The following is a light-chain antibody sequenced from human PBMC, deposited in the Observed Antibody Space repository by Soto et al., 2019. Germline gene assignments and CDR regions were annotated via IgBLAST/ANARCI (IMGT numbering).Light chain of an antibody. CDR1: SSDVGGYNY. V-gene: IGLV2-14*01. CDR3: SSYTRSSTHV. CDR2: EVS. J-gene: IGLJ1*01. Sequence: QSALTQPASVPGSPGQSITISCTGTSSDVGGYNYVSWYQQHPGKVPKLMIYEVSHRPSGVSNRFSGSKSGNTASLTISGLQAEDEADYYCSSYTRSSTHVFGTGTKSPS.